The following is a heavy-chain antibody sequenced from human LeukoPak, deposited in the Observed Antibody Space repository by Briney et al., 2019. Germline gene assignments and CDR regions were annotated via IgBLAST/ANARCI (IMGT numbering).Heavy chain of an antibody. J-gene: IGHJ4*02. CDR2: INGSGGST. Sequence: GGSLRLSCGASGFTFRSYAMSWVRQAPGKGLEVVSDINGSGGSTYYADSVKGRFTISRDNSKNTLYLQMNSLRAEDTAVYYCAKRIQSAMATGYWGQGTLVTVSS. CDR1: GFTFRSYA. V-gene: IGHV3-23*01. D-gene: IGHD5-18*01. CDR3: AKRIQSAMATGY.